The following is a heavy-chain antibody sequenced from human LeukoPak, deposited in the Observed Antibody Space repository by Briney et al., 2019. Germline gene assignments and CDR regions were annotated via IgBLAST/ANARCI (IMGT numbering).Heavy chain of an antibody. V-gene: IGHV4-30-4*08. D-gene: IGHD3-3*01. J-gene: IGHJ4*02. CDR2: IYYSGST. CDR1: GGSISSGDYY. Sequence: SETLSLTCTVSGGSISSGDYYWSWIRQPPGKGLEWIGYIYYSGSTYYNPSLKSRVTISVDTSKNQFSLKLSSVTAADTAVYYCARGQREYYDFWSGYVDYWGQGTLVTVSS. CDR3: ARGQREYYDFWSGYVDY.